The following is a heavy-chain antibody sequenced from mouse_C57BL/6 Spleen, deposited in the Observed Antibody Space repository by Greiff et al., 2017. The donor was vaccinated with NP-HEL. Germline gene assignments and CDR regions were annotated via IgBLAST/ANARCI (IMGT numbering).Heavy chain of an antibody. D-gene: IGHD3-2*02. CDR2: INPNNGGT. V-gene: IGHV1-26*01. CDR3: ARPIDSSGYGGYAMDY. Sequence: EVQLQQSGPELVKPGASVKISCKASGYTFTDYYMNWVKQSHGKSLEWIGDINPNNGGTSYNQKFKGKATLTVDKSSSTAYMELRSLTSEDSAVYYCARPIDSSGYGGYAMDYWGQGTSVTVSS. J-gene: IGHJ4*01. CDR1: GYTFTDYY.